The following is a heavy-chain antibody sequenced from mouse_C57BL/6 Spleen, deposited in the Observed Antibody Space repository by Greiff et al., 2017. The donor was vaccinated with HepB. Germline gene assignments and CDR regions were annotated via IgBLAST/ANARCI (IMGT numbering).Heavy chain of an antibody. Sequence: QVQLKQSGAELVRPGTSVKVSCKASGYAFTNYLIEWVKQRPGQGLEWIGVINPGSGGTNYNEKFKGKATLTADKSSSTAYMQLSSLTSEDSAVYFCAREGQYFDVWGTGTTVTVSS. V-gene: IGHV1-54*01. CDR2: INPGSGGT. CDR3: AREGQYFDV. J-gene: IGHJ1*03. CDR1: GYAFTNYL.